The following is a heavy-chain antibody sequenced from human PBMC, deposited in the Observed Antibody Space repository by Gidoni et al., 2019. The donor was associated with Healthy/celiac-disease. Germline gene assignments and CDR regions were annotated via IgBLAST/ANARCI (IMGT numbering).Heavy chain of an antibody. CDR2: LSSSSSTI. D-gene: IGHD3-22*01. CDR3: ARDFYDSSGSHSGDPSEYFQH. Sequence: EVQMVESGGGLVQPGGSLRLSCAASGFTFSSSSMNWVRQAPGKGLEWVSYLSSSSSTIYYADSVKGRFTNSRDNAKNSLYLQMNSLRAEDTAVYYCARDFYDSSGSHSGDPSEYFQHWGQGTLVTVSS. J-gene: IGHJ1*01. V-gene: IGHV3-48*01. CDR1: GFTFSSSS.